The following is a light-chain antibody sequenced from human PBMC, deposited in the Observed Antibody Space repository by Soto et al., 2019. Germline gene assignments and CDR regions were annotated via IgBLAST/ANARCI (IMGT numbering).Light chain of an antibody. V-gene: IGLV2-14*01. CDR3: GSYTGTIYV. CDR1: SGDVGVYKF. CDR2: EVS. J-gene: IGLJ1*01. Sequence: QSVLTQPASVSGSPGQSTTISCTGTSGDVGVYKFVSWYQQHPGKAPKLIIYEVSNRPSGVSSRFSGSMSGNTASLTISGLQAEDAADYYCGSYTGTIYVFGPGTKVSV.